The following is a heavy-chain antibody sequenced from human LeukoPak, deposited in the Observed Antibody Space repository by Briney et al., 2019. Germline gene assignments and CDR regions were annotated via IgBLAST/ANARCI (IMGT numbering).Heavy chain of an antibody. CDR1: GGSISSSSYY. J-gene: IGHJ5*02. Sequence: PSETLSLTCTVSGGSISSSSYYWGWIRQPPGKGLEWIGSIYYSGSTYYNPSLKSRVTISVDTSKNQFSLKPSSVTAADTAVYYCARGSAYYDSSGYYYETFNWFDPWGQGTLVTVSS. CDR3: ARGSAYYDSSGYYYETFNWFDP. D-gene: IGHD3-22*01. CDR2: IYYSGST. V-gene: IGHV4-39*01.